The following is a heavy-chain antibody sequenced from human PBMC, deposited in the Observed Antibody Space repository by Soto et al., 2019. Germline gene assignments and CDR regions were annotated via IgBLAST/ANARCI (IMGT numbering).Heavy chain of an antibody. CDR1: GYTFTGYD. D-gene: IGHD3-16*01. CDR3: ARPKFVGRRYFDY. V-gene: IGHV1-2*02. J-gene: IGHJ4*02. Sequence: ASVKVSCKASGYTFTGYDIHWVRQAPGQGLEWMGWIHPNSGDTNYAQSFQGRVTVTRDSSTGTVYMELTGLRSEDTAVYYCARPKFVGRRYFDYWGQGSLVAVSS. CDR2: IHPNSGDT.